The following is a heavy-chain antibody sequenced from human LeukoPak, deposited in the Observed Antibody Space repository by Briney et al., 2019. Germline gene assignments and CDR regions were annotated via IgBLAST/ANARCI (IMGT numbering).Heavy chain of an antibody. D-gene: IGHD3-3*01. CDR3: AREPADFGDNWFDP. Sequence: GGSLRLSCAASGFSVRSNYMSWVRQAPGKGLEWVSVIYSGGCTYYADSVKGRFTISRDNSKNTLYLQVNSLRAEDTAVYYCAREPADFGDNWFDPWGQGTLVTVSS. V-gene: IGHV3-53*01. CDR1: GFSVRSNY. CDR2: IYSGGCT. J-gene: IGHJ5*02.